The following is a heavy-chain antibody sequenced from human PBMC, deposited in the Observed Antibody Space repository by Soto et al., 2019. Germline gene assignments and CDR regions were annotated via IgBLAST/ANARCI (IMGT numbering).Heavy chain of an antibody. CDR3: ARGAYGSGSYSQLRDYYYYYMDV. V-gene: IGHV1-18*01. Sequence: ASVKVSCKASGYTFTSYGISWVRQAPGQGLEWMGWISAYNGNANYAQKLQGRVTMTTDTSTSTAYMELRSLRSDDTAVYYCARGAYGSGSYSQLRDYYYYYMDVWGKGTTVTVSS. J-gene: IGHJ6*03. CDR1: GYTFTSYG. D-gene: IGHD3-10*01. CDR2: ISAYNGNA.